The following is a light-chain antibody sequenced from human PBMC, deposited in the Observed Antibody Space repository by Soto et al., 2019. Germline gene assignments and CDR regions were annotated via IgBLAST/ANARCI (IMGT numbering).Light chain of an antibody. CDR2: DTS. V-gene: IGKV3-11*01. J-gene: IGKJ1*01. Sequence: EIVLTQSPATLSLSPGERAALSCRASQSVTNSIAWYQHKLGQAPRLLVYDTSNRAAGVPGRFSGSGSGTEFTLTIRSLETDDFALYYCQQRSNWPQTFGQGTKVEIK. CDR1: QSVTNS. CDR3: QQRSNWPQT.